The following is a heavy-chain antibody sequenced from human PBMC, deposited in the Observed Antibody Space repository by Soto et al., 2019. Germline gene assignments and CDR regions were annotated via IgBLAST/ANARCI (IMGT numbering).Heavy chain of an antibody. V-gene: IGHV4-59*01. CDR2: IDPSGST. J-gene: IGHJ2*01. D-gene: IGHD3-10*02. Sequence: GKGREWIGYIDPSGSTNYNPYIKSRVTISVDKSKNQFSLKLRSVTAADTAVYYFFFQAEDGIRDVRSVSAFLLNRSSDL. CDR3: FFQAEDGIRDVRSVSAFLLNRSSDL.